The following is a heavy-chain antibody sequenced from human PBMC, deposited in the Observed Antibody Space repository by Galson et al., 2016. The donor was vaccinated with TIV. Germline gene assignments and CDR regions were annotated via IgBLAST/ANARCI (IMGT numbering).Heavy chain of an antibody. CDR3: ARDWDDYGAHSALDD. V-gene: IGHV3-7*01. Sequence: SLRLSCAASGFTFSTYRMSWVRQAPGEGLQWVANIKQDGTDQNYVDSVKGRFSISRDNAKNSLFLQMNTLRPEDTAVYYCARDWDDYGAHSALDDWGQGTLVTVSS. CDR2: IKQDGTDQ. CDR1: GFTFSTYR. J-gene: IGHJ4*02. D-gene: IGHD4-17*01.